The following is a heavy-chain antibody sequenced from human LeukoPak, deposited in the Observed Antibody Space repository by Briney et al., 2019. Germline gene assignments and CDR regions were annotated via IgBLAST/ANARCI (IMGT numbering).Heavy chain of an antibody. Sequence: SETLSLTCAVSGASISGSGYYLGWIRQPPGKGLEWIGNIYYSGSTNYNPSLKSRVTISVDTSKNQFSLKLSSVTAADTAVYYCTRGSIAYYYMDVWGKGTTVTISS. D-gene: IGHD3-22*01. CDR3: TRGSIAYYYMDV. V-gene: IGHV4-61*05. CDR1: GASISGSGYY. J-gene: IGHJ6*03. CDR2: IYYSGST.